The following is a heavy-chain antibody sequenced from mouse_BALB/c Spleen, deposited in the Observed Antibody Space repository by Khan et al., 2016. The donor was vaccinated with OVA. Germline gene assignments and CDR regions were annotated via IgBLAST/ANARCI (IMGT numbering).Heavy chain of an antibody. CDR1: GYSITSEYT. J-gene: IGHJ3*01. V-gene: IGHV3-2*02. CDR2: ISYSGNT. D-gene: IGHD2-4*01. CDR3: ARKDYYDYDPFPY. Sequence: EVQLQESGPGLVKPSQSLSLTCTVTGYSITSEYTWNWIRQFPGSKLEWMGFISYSGNTRYNPSLKSRISIPRDTSKNQFFLRLNSVTSEDTATYYCARKDYYDYDPFPYGGQGTLVTVSA.